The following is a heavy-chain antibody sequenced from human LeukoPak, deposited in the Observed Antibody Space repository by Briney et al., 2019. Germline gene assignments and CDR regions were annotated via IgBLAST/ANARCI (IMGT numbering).Heavy chain of an antibody. V-gene: IGHV4-59*01. J-gene: IGHJ5*02. CDR3: ARLAAAGHNWFDP. CDR2: IYYSGST. Sequence: PSETLSLTCTVSGGSINNYYWSWIRQPPGKGLEWIGYIYYSGSTNYNPSLKSRLTISLDTSKNQFSLKLTSVTASDTAVYYCARLAAAGHNWFDPWGQGTLVTVSS. D-gene: IGHD6-13*01. CDR1: GGSINNYY.